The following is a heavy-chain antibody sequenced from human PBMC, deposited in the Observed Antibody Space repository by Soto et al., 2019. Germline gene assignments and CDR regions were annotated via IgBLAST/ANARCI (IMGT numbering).Heavy chain of an antibody. J-gene: IGHJ3*02. CDR3: ARDWKGGIVVVPAADAFDI. Sequence: SETLSLTCTVSGGSISSGGYYWSWIRQHPGKGLEWIGYIYYSGSTYYNPSLKSRVTISVDTSKNQFSLKLSSVTAADTAVYYCARDWKGGIVVVPAADAFDIWGQGTMVTVSS. CDR1: GGSISSGGYY. V-gene: IGHV4-31*03. D-gene: IGHD2-2*01. CDR2: IYYSGST.